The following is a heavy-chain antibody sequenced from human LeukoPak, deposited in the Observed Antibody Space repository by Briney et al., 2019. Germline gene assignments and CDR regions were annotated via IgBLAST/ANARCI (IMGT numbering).Heavy chain of an antibody. V-gene: IGHV4-31*03. CDR1: GGSISSGGYY. J-gene: IGHJ4*02. Sequence: SETLSLTCTVSGGSISSGGYYWSWIRQHPGKGLEWIGYIYYSGSTYYNPSLKSRVTISVDTSKNQFSLKLSSVTAADTAVYYCARAHDFWSGYLSYWGQGTLVTVSS. D-gene: IGHD3-3*01. CDR2: IYYSGST. CDR3: ARAHDFWSGYLSY.